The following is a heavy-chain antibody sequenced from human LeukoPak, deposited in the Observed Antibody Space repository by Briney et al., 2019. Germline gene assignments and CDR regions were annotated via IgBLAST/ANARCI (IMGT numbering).Heavy chain of an antibody. V-gene: IGHV3-30*02. CDR1: GFTFSSYG. D-gene: IGHD5-18*01. CDR3: AKARNLVDTAMVYFELDY. Sequence: GGSLRLSCAASGFTFSSYGMHWVRQAPGKGLEWVAFIRYDGSNKYYADSVKGRFTISRDNSKNTLYLQMNSLRAEDTALYYCAKARNLVDTAMVYFELDYWGQGTLVTVSS. CDR2: IRYDGSNK. J-gene: IGHJ4*02.